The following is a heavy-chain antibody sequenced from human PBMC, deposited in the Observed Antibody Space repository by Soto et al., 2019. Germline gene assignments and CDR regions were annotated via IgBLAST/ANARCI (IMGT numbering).Heavy chain of an antibody. J-gene: IGHJ2*01. CDR3: ARVGEEYSSSSGYWYFDL. CDR2: ISSSSSYI. Sequence: LRLSCAASGFTFSSYSMNWVRQAPGKGLEWVSSISSSSSYIYYADSVKGRFTISRDNAKNSLYLQMNSLRAEDTAVYYCARVGEEYSSSSGYWYFDLWGRGTLVTVSS. V-gene: IGHV3-21*01. D-gene: IGHD6-6*01. CDR1: GFTFSSYS.